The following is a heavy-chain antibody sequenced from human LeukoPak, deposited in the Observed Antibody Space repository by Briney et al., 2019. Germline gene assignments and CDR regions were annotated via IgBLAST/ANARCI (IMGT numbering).Heavy chain of an antibody. CDR1: GFTVSSNY. D-gene: IGHD6-19*01. J-gene: IGHJ4*02. Sequence: GGSLRLSCAASGFTVSSNYMSWVRQAPGKGLEWVSAISGSGGSTYYADSVKGRFTISRDNSRNTLYLQMNSLRAEDTAVYYCALSIAVAGTLDYWGQGTLVTVSS. CDR3: ALSIAVAGTLDY. V-gene: IGHV3-23*01. CDR2: ISGSGGST.